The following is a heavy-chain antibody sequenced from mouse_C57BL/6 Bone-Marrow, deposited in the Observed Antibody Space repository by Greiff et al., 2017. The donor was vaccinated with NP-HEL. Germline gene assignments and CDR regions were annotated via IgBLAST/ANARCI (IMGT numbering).Heavy chain of an antibody. CDR2: IYPSDSET. CDR3: ARRRDYYGSSYGDLDY. J-gene: IGHJ2*01. Sequence: QVQLQQPGAELVRPGSSVKLSCKASGYTFTSYWMDWVKQRPGQGLEWIGNIYPSDSETHYNQKFKDKATLTVDKSSSTAYMQLSSLTSEDSAVYYCARRRDYYGSSYGDLDYWGQGTTLTVSS. D-gene: IGHD1-1*01. V-gene: IGHV1-61*01. CDR1: GYTFTSYW.